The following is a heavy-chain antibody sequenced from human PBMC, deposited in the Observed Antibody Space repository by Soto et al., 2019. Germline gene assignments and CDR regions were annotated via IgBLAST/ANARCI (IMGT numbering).Heavy chain of an antibody. CDR2: IYYSGST. Sequence: LSLTCTVTGDSISSRSYYWGWIRQPPGKGLEWIGSIYYSGSTYNNPSLRSRVSMSIDTSKDQFSLKLKSVTAADTAVYYCARGTVIYYYYYGMDVWGQGTTVTVSS. CDR3: ARGTVIYYYYYGMDV. J-gene: IGHJ6*02. V-gene: IGHV4-39*01. CDR1: GDSISSRSYY.